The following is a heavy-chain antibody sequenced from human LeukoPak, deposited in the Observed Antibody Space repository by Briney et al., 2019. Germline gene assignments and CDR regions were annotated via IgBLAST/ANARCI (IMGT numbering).Heavy chain of an antibody. CDR2: IKDDGAT. V-gene: IGHV3-15*01. CDR3: TTVTHFYL. J-gene: IGHJ4*02. D-gene: IGHD2-15*01. Sequence: GESLRLSCATSGFTFSDAWLSWVRQAPGKGLEWIGRIKDDGATDYAAPVRGRFTISRDVSRATLYLQMNSLKTEDTAMYYCTTVTHFYLGGQGTLVTVSS. CDR1: GFTFSDAW.